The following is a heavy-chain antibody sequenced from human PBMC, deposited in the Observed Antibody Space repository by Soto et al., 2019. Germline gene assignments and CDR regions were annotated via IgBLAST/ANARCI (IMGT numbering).Heavy chain of an antibody. V-gene: IGHV4-30-2*01. CDR3: ARGPDY. CDR1: GGYISRGGYS. CDR2: IYHSGST. Sequence: QLHLQESGSGLVKPSQTLSLTCAVSGGYISRGGYSWSWMRQPPGKGLEWMGYIYHSGSTYYNPSLKSRGTTTVDRTKNQFSLKLSYVTAADTAVYYCARGPDYWGQGTLFSVSS. J-gene: IGHJ4*02.